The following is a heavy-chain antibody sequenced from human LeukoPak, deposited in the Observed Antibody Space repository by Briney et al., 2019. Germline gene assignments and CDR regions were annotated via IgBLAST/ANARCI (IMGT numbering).Heavy chain of an antibody. Sequence: SETLSLTCAVSGGSITSYYWSWVRQPPGKGLEWIAYVSYSGFTNYNPSLKSRVTLSLDTSKNQFSLRLNSVTAADTAVYFCARLSSYYDGGGYFYLYYFDCWGQGTLLTVSS. J-gene: IGHJ4*02. D-gene: IGHD3-22*01. CDR1: GGSITSYY. CDR2: VSYSGFT. V-gene: IGHV4-59*08. CDR3: ARLSSYYDGGGYFYLYYFDC.